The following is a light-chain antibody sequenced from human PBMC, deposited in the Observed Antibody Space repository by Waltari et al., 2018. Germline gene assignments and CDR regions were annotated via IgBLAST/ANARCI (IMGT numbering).Light chain of an antibody. CDR2: GNS. CDR1: SSNIGAGYD. V-gene: IGLV1-40*01. J-gene: IGLJ3*02. Sequence: QSVLTQPPSVSGAPGQRVTIPCTGSSSNIGAGYDVHWYQRLPGTAPKPLIYGNSNRPSGVPDRFSGSKSATSASLAITGLQAEDEADYYCQSYDSSLSVWVFGGGTKLTVL. CDR3: QSYDSSLSVWV.